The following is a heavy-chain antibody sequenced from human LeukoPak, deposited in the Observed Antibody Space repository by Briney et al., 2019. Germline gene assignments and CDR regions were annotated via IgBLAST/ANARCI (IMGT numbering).Heavy chain of an antibody. Sequence: PGGSLRLSCAASGFTFSSFGMHWVRQAPGRGLEWVALTWSDGSEYFYPDSVKGRFTISRDNSKNTVYPQMNSLRAEDTAVYFCARDRGYCRGGRCYSNYFDLWGQGTLVTVSS. CDR1: GFTFSSFG. V-gene: IGHV3-33*01. CDR3: ARDRGYCRGGRCYSNYFDL. CDR2: TWSDGSEY. D-gene: IGHD2-15*01. J-gene: IGHJ4*02.